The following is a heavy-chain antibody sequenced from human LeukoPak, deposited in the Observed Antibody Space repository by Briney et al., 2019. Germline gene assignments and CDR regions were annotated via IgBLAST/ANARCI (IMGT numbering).Heavy chain of an antibody. CDR2: IYYSGSS. Sequence: SETLSLTCTVSGVSMSSGDYYWSWIRQLPGKGLEWIGYIYYSGSSHYNPSLKSRVIISVDTSKNQFSLKLSSVTAADTAVYYCARGQWGDTAIRHWGQGILVTVSS. CDR3: ARGQWGDTAIRH. CDR1: GVSMSSGDYY. V-gene: IGHV4-30-4*01. J-gene: IGHJ4*02. D-gene: IGHD5-18*01.